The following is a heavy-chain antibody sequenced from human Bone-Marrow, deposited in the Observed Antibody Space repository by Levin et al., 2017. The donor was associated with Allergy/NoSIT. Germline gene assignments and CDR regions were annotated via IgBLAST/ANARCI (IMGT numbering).Heavy chain of an antibody. Sequence: GASVKVSCEASGFTFRSYGMHWVRQAPGRGLERVASISDDGSEKNYADSVRGRFTISRDNSENTLYLQMSSLRTEDTAVYYCAKDDRQAVFGVVINYFFDFWGQGSLVTVSS. D-gene: IGHD3-3*01. CDR3: AKDDRQAVFGVVINYFFDF. V-gene: IGHV3-30*18. J-gene: IGHJ4*02. CDR1: GFTFRSYG. CDR2: ISDDGSEK.